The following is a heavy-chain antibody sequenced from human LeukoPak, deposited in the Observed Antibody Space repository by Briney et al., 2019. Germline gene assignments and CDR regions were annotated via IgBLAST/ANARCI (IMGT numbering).Heavy chain of an antibody. Sequence: PGGSLRLSCAASGFTFSSYWMSWVRQAPGKGLEWVAVISYDGSNKYYADSVKGRFTISRDNSKNTLYLQMNSLRAEDTAVYYCARDGYCSSTSCQHYYYYYYMDVWGKGTTVTVSS. J-gene: IGHJ6*03. CDR3: ARDGYCSSTSCQHYYYYYYMDV. CDR1: GFTFSSYW. CDR2: ISYDGSNK. D-gene: IGHD2-2*03. V-gene: IGHV3-30*03.